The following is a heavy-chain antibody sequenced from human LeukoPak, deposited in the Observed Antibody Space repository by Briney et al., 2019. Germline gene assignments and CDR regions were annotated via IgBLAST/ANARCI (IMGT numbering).Heavy chain of an antibody. CDR2: ISYDGSNT. D-gene: IGHD6-19*01. CDR3: ARVRSGWYDAFDI. J-gene: IGHJ3*02. CDR1: GFTFSSYA. V-gene: IGHV3-30*04. Sequence: PGRSLRLSCAASGFTFSSYAMHWVRHAPGKGLEWVTVISYDGSNTYYTDSVKGRFTISRDNSKNTLYLQMNSLRAEDTAVYYCARVRSGWYDAFDIWGQGTMVTVSS.